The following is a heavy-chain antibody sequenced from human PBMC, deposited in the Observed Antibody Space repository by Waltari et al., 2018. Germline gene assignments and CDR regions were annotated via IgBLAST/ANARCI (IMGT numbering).Heavy chain of an antibody. CDR2: IYHSGST. J-gene: IGHJ2*01. Sequence: QVQLQESGPGLVKPSETLSLTCAVSGYSISSGYYWGWIRQPPGKGLEWMGSIYHSGSTYYNPSLKSRVTISVDTSKNQFSLKLSSVTAADTAVYYCARGYSSSWRDWYFDLWGRGTLVTVSS. D-gene: IGHD6-13*01. CDR3: ARGYSSSWRDWYFDL. V-gene: IGHV4-38-2*01. CDR1: GYSISSGYY.